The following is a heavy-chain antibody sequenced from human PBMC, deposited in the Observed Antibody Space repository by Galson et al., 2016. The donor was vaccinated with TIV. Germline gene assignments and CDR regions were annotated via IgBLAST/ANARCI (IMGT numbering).Heavy chain of an antibody. D-gene: IGHD2/OR15-2a*01. CDR3: ARGGHYELRAEYPPFYYCYMDV. Sequence: SVKVSCKASRGTFRNYAISWVRQAPGQRLEWMGGIIPSFGTANYSQEFQGRVTITTDNSTNTAYMELSSLRSDDTAVYYSARGGHYELRAEYPPFYYCYMDVWGKGTTVTVSS. V-gene: IGHV1-69*05. CDR1: RGTFRNYA. J-gene: IGHJ6*03. CDR2: IIPSFGTA.